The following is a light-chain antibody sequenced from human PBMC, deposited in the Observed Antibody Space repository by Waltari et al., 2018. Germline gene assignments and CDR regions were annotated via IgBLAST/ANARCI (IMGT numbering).Light chain of an antibody. V-gene: IGKV4-1*01. CDR2: WAS. CDR1: QSVFHTNNKNY. Sequence: DIVLTQSPDSLAVSLGASATISCRSSQSVFHTNNKNYLAWYQQKPGQPPRLLFYWASTRESGVPDRFSGSGSGTDFTLAISSLQAEDVATYFCQQYYSSPLTFGGGTKVEFK. CDR3: QQYYSSPLT. J-gene: IGKJ4*01.